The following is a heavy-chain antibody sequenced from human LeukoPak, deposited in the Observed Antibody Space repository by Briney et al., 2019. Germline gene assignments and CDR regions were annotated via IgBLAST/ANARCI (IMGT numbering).Heavy chain of an antibody. CDR2: ISSSSSYI. Sequence: PGGSLTLSCAASGFTFSSYSMNWVRQAPGKGLEWVSYISSSSSYIYYAASVKGRFTISRDNAKNSLYLQMNSLRAEDTAVYYCASRDTIFGAVLSYWGQGTLVTVSS. CDR1: GFTFSSYS. CDR3: ASRDTIFGAVLSY. D-gene: IGHD3-3*01. J-gene: IGHJ4*02. V-gene: IGHV3-21*01.